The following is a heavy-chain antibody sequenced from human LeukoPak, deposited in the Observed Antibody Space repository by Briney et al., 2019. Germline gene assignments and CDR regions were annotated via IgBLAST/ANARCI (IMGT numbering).Heavy chain of an antibody. Sequence: GGSLRLSCAASGLTLSDAWLTWVRQAPGKGLEWVSGISASGHYTYNADSAKGRFTISRDNSKNTLYLQMNSLRAEDTALYYCAKDGSWGDYYFYFYIDVWGKGTTVTVSS. V-gene: IGHV3-23*01. J-gene: IGHJ6*03. CDR2: ISASGHYT. D-gene: IGHD3-16*01. CDR3: AKDGSWGDYYFYFYIDV. CDR1: GLTLSDAW.